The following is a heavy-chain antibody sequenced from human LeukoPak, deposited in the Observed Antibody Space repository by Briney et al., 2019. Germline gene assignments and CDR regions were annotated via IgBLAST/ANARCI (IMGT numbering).Heavy chain of an antibody. V-gene: IGHV4-38-2*02. CDR1: GHSITTDSF. Sequence: SEALSLTCIVSGHSITTDSFCAWIPQSPGKGLGLIVIYSHSGTTYYNPPLKSRVTISLDTSRNKLYLKLSCLSAADTAVYYCVTDVLLCGGNISNFFDPWGQGTLVTVSS. D-gene: IGHD2-15*01. J-gene: IGHJ5*01. CDR3: VTDVLLCGGNISNFFDP. CDR2: YSHSGTT.